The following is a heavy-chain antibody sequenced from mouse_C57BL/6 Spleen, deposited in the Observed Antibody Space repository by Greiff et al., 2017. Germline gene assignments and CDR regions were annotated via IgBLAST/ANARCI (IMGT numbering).Heavy chain of an antibody. D-gene: IGHD1-1*01. V-gene: IGHV2-5*01. CDR3: ATVYYGSSLDV. J-gene: IGHJ1*03. CDR1: GFSLTSYG. CDR2: IWRGGST. Sequence: VKLKESGPGLVQPSQSLSITCTVSGFSLTSYGVHWVRQSPGKGLEWLGVIWRGGSTDYTAAFLSRLSITKDNSKSQVFFKMNSLQADDTAIYYCATVYYGSSLDVWGTGTTVTVSS.